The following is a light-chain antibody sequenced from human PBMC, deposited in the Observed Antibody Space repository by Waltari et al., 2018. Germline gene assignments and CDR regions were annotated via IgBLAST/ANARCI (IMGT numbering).Light chain of an antibody. CDR1: SRDIGGYNY. CDR3: CSYAGSNNFVI. V-gene: IGLV2-8*01. Sequence: QSALTQPPSASGSPGQSLTISCTGTSRDIGGYNYVSWYQQHPGKAPKLMIYEVTKRPSGVPDRFSGSNSGNTASLTVSGLQAEDEADYYCCSYAGSNNFVIFGGGTRLTVL. CDR2: EVT. J-gene: IGLJ2*01.